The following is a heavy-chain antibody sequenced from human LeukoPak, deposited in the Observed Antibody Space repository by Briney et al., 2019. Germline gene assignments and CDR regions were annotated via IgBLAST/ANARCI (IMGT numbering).Heavy chain of an antibody. V-gene: IGHV3-64*01. CDR1: GFSFTDYA. D-gene: IGHD1-1*01. Sequence: GGSLRLSCVISGFSFTDYAIHWVRQAPGKGLEYVSAVSDNGGTIYYAISVKGRFTISRDNSKNTVYFQMGSLRPEDMGVYYCARGQGTPPDYFDYWGQGTLVTVSS. CDR3: ARGQGTPPDYFDY. CDR2: VSDNGGTI. J-gene: IGHJ4*02.